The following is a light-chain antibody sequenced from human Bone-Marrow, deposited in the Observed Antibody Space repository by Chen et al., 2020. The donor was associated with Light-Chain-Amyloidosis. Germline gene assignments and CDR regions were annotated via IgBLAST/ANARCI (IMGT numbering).Light chain of an antibody. CDR2: EVS. CDR3: SSYSSGSTFVI. V-gene: IGLV2-18*02. CDR1: SSDVGSYNR. Sequence: QSALTQPPSVSGSPGQSVTISCTGASSDVGSYNRVSWYQQPPGTVPKLLIYEVSNRPSGVPDRFSASKSGNTASLTISGLQAEDEADYYCSSYSSGSTFVIFGRGTKLTVL. J-gene: IGLJ2*01.